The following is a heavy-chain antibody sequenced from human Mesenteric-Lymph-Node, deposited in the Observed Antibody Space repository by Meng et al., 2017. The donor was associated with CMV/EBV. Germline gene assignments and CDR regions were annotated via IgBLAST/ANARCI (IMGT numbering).Heavy chain of an antibody. CDR2: INPNSGGT. J-gene: IGHJ6*02. CDR3: ARGGYQLLGSYYYYGMDV. CDR1: GYTFTGYY. Sequence: ASVKVSCKASGYTFTGYYMHWVRQAPGQGLEWMGCINPNSGGTNYAQKFQGRVTMTRDTSISTAYMELSRLRSDDTAVYYCARGGYQLLGSYYYYGMDVWGQGTTVTVSS. D-gene: IGHD2-2*01. V-gene: IGHV1-2*02.